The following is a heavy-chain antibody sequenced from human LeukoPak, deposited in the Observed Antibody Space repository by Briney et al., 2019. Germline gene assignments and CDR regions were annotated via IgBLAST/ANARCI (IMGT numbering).Heavy chain of an antibody. CDR3: AEGYGYFDY. CDR1: GFTFSTYR. CDR2: ISTTSHYI. D-gene: IGHD2-15*01. Sequence: GGSLRLSCAASGFTFSTYRMNWVRQAPGKGVEWFSSISTTSHYISYADSVKGRFTISRDNAQTSLYLQMHSLRAEDTALYYCAEGYGYFDYWGQGTLVTVSS. J-gene: IGHJ4*02. V-gene: IGHV3-21*01.